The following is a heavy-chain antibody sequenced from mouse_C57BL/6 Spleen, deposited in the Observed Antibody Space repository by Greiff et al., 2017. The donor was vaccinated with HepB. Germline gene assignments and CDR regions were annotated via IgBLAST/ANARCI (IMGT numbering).Heavy chain of an antibody. CDR3: THYSNYPYYAMDY. CDR2: IDPENGDT. CDR1: GFNIKDDY. J-gene: IGHJ4*01. V-gene: IGHV14-4*01. Sequence: VQLQQSGAELVRPGASVKLSCTASGFNIKDDYMHWVKQRPEQGLEWIGWIDPENGDTEYASKFQGKATITADTSSNTAYLQLSSLTSEDTAVYYCTHYSNYPYYAMDYWGQGTSVTVSS. D-gene: IGHD2-5*01.